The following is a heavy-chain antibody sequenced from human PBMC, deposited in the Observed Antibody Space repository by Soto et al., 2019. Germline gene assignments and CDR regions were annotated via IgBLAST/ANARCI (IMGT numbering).Heavy chain of an antibody. V-gene: IGHV5-51*01. CDR3: ARVGRLYFGLRFGTFDY. Sequence: GESLKISCKGSGYSFTSYWIGWVRQMPGKGLEWMGIIYPGDSDTRYSPSFQGQVTISADKPISTAYLQWSSLKASDTAMYYCARVGRLYFGLRFGTFDYWGQGTLVTVSS. D-gene: IGHD5-12*01. CDR1: GYSFTSYW. CDR2: IYPGDSDT. J-gene: IGHJ4*02.